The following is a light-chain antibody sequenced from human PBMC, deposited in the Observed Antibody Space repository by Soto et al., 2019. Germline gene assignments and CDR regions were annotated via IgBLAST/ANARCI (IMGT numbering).Light chain of an antibody. V-gene: IGKV3-20*01. CDR3: QQYGSSGT. Sequence: IVMKQYTATVSVSPGERATLPSRASQSIDSKLAWSQQKPGKAPRLLIYGASNRATGIPDRLSGSGSGTDFTLTIRRLEPEDFAVYYCQQYGSSGTFGQGTKVDI. J-gene: IGKJ1*01. CDR2: GAS. CDR1: QSIDSK.